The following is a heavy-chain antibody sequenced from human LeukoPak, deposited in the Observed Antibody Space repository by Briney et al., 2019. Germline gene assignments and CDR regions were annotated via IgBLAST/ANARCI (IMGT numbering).Heavy chain of an antibody. V-gene: IGHV3-7*01. CDR3: DGGGAF. CDR2: IKEDGSEK. J-gene: IGHJ4*02. Sequence: GGSLRLSCAASGFTFSSYWMSWVRQAPGKGLEWVANIKEDGSEKHYVDSVRGRFTISRDNARSSLYLQMNNLRVEDTAVYYCDGGGAFWGQGTLVIVSS. D-gene: IGHD3-16*01. CDR1: GFTFSSYW.